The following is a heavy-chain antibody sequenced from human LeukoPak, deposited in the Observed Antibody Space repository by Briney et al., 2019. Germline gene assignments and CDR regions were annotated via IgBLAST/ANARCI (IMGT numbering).Heavy chain of an antibody. CDR3: AREVRFSRSSEDY. J-gene: IGHJ4*02. D-gene: IGHD6-13*01. CDR1: GGSISSYY. V-gene: IGHV4-59*12. Sequence: SETLSLTCTVSGGSISSYYWSWIRQPPGKGLEWIGYIYYSGSTNYNPSLKSRVTISVDTSKNQFSLKLSSVTAADTAVYYCAREVRFSRSSEDYWGQGTLVTVSS. CDR2: IYYSGST.